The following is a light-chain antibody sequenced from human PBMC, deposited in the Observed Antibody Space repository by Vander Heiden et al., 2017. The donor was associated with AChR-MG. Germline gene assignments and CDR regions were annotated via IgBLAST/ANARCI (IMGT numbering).Light chain of an antibody. CDR3: QQRDYTPRT. Sequence: DIQMTQSPSSLSASVGDRVTISCRASQTIRTHLNWYQQKPGQAPKLLIYSVSNFQSGVPSRFNGSGSGTDFTLTISRLQPEDFATYYCQQRDYTPRTFGQGTKVEI. CDR2: SVS. V-gene: IGKV1-39*01. CDR1: QTIRTH. J-gene: IGKJ1*01.